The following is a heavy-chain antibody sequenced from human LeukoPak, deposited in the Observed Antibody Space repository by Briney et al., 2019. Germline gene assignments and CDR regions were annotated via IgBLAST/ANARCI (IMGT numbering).Heavy chain of an antibody. Sequence: PSETLSLTCTVSGYSISSGYYWGWIRQPPGKGLEWIGSIYHSGGTNYNPSLKSRVTISVDTSKNQFSLKLSSVTAAETAVYYCAREGRYRYGYNEYHSYMDIWGKGTTVTVSS. D-gene: IGHD5-24*01. J-gene: IGHJ6*03. CDR3: AREGRYRYGYNEYHSYMDI. V-gene: IGHV4-38-2*02. CDR2: IYHSGGT. CDR1: GYSISSGYY.